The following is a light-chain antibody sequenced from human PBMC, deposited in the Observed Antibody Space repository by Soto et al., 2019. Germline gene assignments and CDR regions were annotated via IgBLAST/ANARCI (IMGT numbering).Light chain of an antibody. Sequence: DIQMTQSPSSLSASVGDRVTITCRSSQSISTYLNWYQQKPGKAPRLLIYAASRLQSGVPSRFSGGGSGTDFTLTISSLQPEDFATYYCQQSFTTPYVAFGQGTKVDIK. V-gene: IGKV1-39*01. CDR3: QQSFTTPYVA. CDR2: AAS. CDR1: QSISTY. J-gene: IGKJ1*01.